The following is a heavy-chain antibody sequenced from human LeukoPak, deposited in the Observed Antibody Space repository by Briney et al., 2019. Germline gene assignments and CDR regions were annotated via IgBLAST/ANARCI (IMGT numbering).Heavy chain of an antibody. D-gene: IGHD5-18*01. CDR1: GFTFDDYA. CDR3: AKMIPAMGFDY. CDR2: ISWNSDSI. V-gene: IGHV3-9*01. Sequence: AGGSLRLSCAASGFTFDDYAMHWVRQAPGKGLEWVSGISWNSDSIAYADSVKGRFTISRDNAKNSLYLQMNSLRAEDTAVYYCAKMIPAMGFDYWGQGTLVTVSS. J-gene: IGHJ4*02.